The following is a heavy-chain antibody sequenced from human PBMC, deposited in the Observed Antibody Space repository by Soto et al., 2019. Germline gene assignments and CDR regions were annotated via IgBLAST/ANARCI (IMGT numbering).Heavy chain of an antibody. D-gene: IGHD2-15*01. J-gene: IGHJ6*02. CDR3: ARGLCSGGSCYSTVDYYGMDV. CDR2: IYHSGST. Sequence: PSETLSLTCAVSGGSISRGGYSWSWIRQPPGKGLEWIGYIYHSGSTYYNPSLKSRVTISEDRSKNQFSLKLSSVTAADTAVYYCARGLCSGGSCYSTVDYYGMDVWGQGTTVTAP. CDR1: GGSISRGGYS. V-gene: IGHV4-30-2*01.